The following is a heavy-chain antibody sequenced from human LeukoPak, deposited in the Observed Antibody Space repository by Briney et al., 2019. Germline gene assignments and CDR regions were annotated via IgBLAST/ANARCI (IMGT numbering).Heavy chain of an antibody. CDR3: ARAGGYYYDSSGYNSDY. Sequence: GGSLRLSCAASGFTFSSYAMHWVRQAPGKGLEYVSAISSNGGSTYYANSVKGRFTISRDNSKNTLYLQMGSLRAEDMAVYYCARAGGYYYDSSGYNSDYWGQGTLVTVSS. CDR2: ISSNGGST. V-gene: IGHV3-64*01. D-gene: IGHD3-22*01. CDR1: GFTFSSYA. J-gene: IGHJ4*02.